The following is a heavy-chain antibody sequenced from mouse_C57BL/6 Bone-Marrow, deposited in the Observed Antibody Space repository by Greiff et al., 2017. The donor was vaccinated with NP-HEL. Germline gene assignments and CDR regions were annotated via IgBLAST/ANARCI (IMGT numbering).Heavy chain of an antibody. Sequence: VQLQQSGTVLARPGASVKMSCKTSGYTFTSYWMHWVKQRPGQGLEWIGAIYPGNSDTSYNQQFKGKATLTAVTSASTAYMELSSLTNEDSAVYYCKGLLPWCAYWGQGTLVTVSA. CDR3: KGLLPWCAY. J-gene: IGHJ3*01. D-gene: IGHD2-3*01. CDR2: IYPGNSDT. V-gene: IGHV1-5*01. CDR1: GYTFTSYW.